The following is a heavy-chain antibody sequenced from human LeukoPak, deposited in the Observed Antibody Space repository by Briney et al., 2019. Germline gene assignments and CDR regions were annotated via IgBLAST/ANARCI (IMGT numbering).Heavy chain of an antibody. CDR2: INTNTGNP. V-gene: IGHV7-4-1*02. CDR1: GYTFTTYA. CDR3: AREVEVVPAAFDY. Sequence: ASVKVSCKASGYTFTTYAMNWVGQAPGQGLEWMGWINTNTGNPTYAQGFTGRFVFSLDTSVSTAYLQISSLKAEDTAVYYCAREVEVVPAAFDYWGQGTLVTVSS. J-gene: IGHJ4*02. D-gene: IGHD2-2*01.